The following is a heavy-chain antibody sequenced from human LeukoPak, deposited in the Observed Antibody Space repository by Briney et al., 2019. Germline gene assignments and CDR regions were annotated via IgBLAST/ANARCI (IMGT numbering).Heavy chain of an antibody. D-gene: IGHD6-19*01. CDR2: TSTDGGDT. CDR1: GFIFSDYP. J-gene: IGHJ3*01. CDR3: ARDLRSSGWWGYAFDL. V-gene: IGHV3-64*02. Sequence: GGSLRLSCVGSGFIFSDYPIHWVRQAPGKGLEHVSATSTDGGDTYYGDSVKDRFTISRDDSKNTLFLLMGKLRPGDTAVYYCARDLRSSGWWGYAFDLWGQGTVVTVSS.